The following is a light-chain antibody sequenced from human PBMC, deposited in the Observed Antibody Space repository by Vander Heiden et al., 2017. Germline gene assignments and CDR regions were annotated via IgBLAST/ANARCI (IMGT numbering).Light chain of an antibody. CDR2: ATS. CDR3: QQSYSVPWT. Sequence: DIQMTQSPSSLSASVGDRVTITCRASQPINSYLNWYQEKPGKAPNILIYATSNLQSGVPSRFSGSGSGPDFTLTIRSVQPEDFATYFCQQSYSVPWTFGQGTKVEIK. J-gene: IGKJ1*01. V-gene: IGKV1-39*01. CDR1: QPINSY.